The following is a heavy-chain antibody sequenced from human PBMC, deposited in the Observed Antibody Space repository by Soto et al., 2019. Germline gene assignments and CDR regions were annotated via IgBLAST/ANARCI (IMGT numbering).Heavy chain of an antibody. D-gene: IGHD2-15*01. CDR3: ARHAGYCSGASCYFPLLDF. Sequence: PSETLSLTCTVSGGFISSYYWSWIRQPPGKELEWIGYIYYTGSTNYNPSLKSRVAISVDTSKKQFSLRLSSVTAADTAVYYCARHAGYCSGASCYFPLLDFWGQGTLVTVSS. CDR2: IYYTGST. V-gene: IGHV4-59*08. CDR1: GGFISSYY. J-gene: IGHJ4*02.